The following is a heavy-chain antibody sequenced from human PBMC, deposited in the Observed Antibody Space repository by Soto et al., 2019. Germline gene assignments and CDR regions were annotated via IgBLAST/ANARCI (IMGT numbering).Heavy chain of an antibody. CDR3: ARDLIEAPSYYYGMDV. V-gene: IGHV1-69*13. CDR2: IIPIFGTA. D-gene: IGHD6-6*01. J-gene: IGHJ6*02. Sequence: GASVKVSCKASGGTFSSYAISWVRQAPGPGLEWMGGIIPIFGTANYAQKFQGRVTITADESTSTACMELSSLRSEDTAVYYCARDLIEAPSYYYGMDVWGQGTTVTVSS. CDR1: GGTFSSYA.